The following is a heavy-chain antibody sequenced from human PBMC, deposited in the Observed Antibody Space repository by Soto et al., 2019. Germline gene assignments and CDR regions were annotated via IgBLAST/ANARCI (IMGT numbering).Heavy chain of an antibody. CDR2: ISGSGGST. Sequence: GGSLRLSCAASGFTFSSYAMSWVRQAPGKGLEWVSAISGSGGSTYYADSVKGRFTISRDNSKNTLYLQMNSLRAEDTAVYYCAKGAYSGSYSPCDYWGQGTLVTSPQ. D-gene: IGHD1-26*01. CDR1: GFTFSSYA. J-gene: IGHJ4*02. V-gene: IGHV3-23*01. CDR3: AKGAYSGSYSPCDY.